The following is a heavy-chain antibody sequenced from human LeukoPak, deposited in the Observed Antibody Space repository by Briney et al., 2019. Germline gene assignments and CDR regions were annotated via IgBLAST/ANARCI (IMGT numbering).Heavy chain of an antibody. J-gene: IGHJ6*02. CDR1: GFTFSSYA. CDR3: ARDLRYSSSWYPIPYYYYGMDV. D-gene: IGHD6-13*01. V-gene: IGHV3-11*01. CDR2: ISSSGSTI. Sequence: GGSLRLSCAASGFTFSSYAMSWIRQAPGKGLEWVSYISSSGSTIYYADSVKGRFTISRDNAKNSLYLQMNSLRAEDTAVYYCARDLRYSSSWYPIPYYYYGMDVWGQGTTVTVSS.